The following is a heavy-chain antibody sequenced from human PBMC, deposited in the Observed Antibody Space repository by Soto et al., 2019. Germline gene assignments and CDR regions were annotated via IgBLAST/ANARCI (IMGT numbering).Heavy chain of an antibody. V-gene: IGHV4-34*01. CDR2: INHSGST. J-gene: IGHJ5*02. D-gene: IGHD3-22*01. Sequence: TPSLTSAASRGSFSGYYWSWIRQPPGKGLEWIGEINHSGSTNYNPSLKSRVTISVDRAKSQFSLQLRSVTAADTAVYFCARGLFGYDDGIYRSPDNWFDPWSQGTLVTVSS. CDR1: RGSFSGYY. CDR3: ARGLFGYDDGIYRSPDNWFDP.